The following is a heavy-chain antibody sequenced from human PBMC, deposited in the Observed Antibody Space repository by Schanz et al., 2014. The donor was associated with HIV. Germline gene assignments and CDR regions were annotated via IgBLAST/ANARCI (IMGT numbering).Heavy chain of an antibody. D-gene: IGHD6-19*01. V-gene: IGHV1-18*01. J-gene: IGHJ6*02. Sequence: QVQLVQSGAEVKKPGASVKVSCKASGYTFTSYGISWVRQAPGQGLEWMGWISAYNGNTNYAPKFQGRVTMTRDTSTTTVYMELRSLRSDDRAVYYCARDREGSGWYRKFYYGMAVWGQGTTVIVSS. CDR3: ARDREGSGWYRKFYYGMAV. CDR2: ISAYNGNT. CDR1: GYTFTSYG.